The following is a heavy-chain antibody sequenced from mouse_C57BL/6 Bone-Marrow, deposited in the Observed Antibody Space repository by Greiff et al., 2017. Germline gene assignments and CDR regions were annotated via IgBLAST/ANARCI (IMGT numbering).Heavy chain of an antibody. CDR1: GYSFTGYY. CDR3: ARDRAMDY. Sequence: VQLQQSGPELVKPGASVKISCKASGYSFTGYYMNWVKQSPEKSLEWIGEINPSTGGTTYNQKFKAKATLTVDKSSSTAYMQLKSLTSEDSAVYYCARDRAMDYWGQGTSVTVSS. V-gene: IGHV1-42*01. CDR2: INPSTGGT. J-gene: IGHJ4*01.